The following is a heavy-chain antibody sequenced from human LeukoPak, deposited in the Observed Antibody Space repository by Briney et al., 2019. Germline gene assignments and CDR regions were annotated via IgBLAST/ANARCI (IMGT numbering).Heavy chain of an antibody. D-gene: IGHD6-13*01. V-gene: IGHV4-59*01. CDR3: ARGYSSSWYWFDP. J-gene: IGHJ5*02. CDR2: IYYSGST. Sequence: SETLSLTCSVSGGSISSYHWSWIRQPPGKGLEWVGYIYYSGSTNYNPSLKSRVTISLDTSKNRFSLKLSSVTAADTAVYYCARGYSSSWYWFDPWGQGTLVTVSS. CDR1: GGSISSYH.